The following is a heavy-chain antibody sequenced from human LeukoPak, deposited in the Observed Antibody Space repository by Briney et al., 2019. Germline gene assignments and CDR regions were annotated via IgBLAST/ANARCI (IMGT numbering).Heavy chain of an antibody. Sequence: GRSLRLSCAASGFTFSSYGMHWVRQAPGKGLEWVSSIKRGGGDPFYADSVKGRFTISRDNSKNTLFLQLNSLRAEDTAVYYCAKGGHDFNPFYWWGQGTLVTVSS. J-gene: IGHJ4*02. V-gene: IGHV3-23*01. D-gene: IGHD2-21*02. CDR1: GFTFSSYG. CDR2: IKRGGGDP. CDR3: AKGGHDFNPFYW.